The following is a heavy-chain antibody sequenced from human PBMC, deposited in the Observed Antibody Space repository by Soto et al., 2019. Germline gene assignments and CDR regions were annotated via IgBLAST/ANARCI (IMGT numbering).Heavy chain of an antibody. CDR3: ARSDMIVVVISNY. CDR2: IWYDGSNK. J-gene: IGHJ4*02. V-gene: IGHV3-33*01. Sequence: QVQLVESGGGVVQPGRSLRLSCAASGFTFSSYGMHWVRQAPGKGLEWVAVIWYDGSNKYYADSVKGRFTISRDNFKNTLYLQMNSLRAEDTAVYYCARSDMIVVVISNYWGQGTLVTVSS. D-gene: IGHD3-22*01. CDR1: GFTFSSYG.